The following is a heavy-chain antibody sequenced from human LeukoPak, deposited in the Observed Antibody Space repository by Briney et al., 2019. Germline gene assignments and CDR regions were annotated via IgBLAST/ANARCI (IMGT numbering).Heavy chain of an antibody. J-gene: IGHJ4*02. CDR2: IYSGGST. CDR1: GFTVSSNY. D-gene: IGHD3-10*01. Sequence: GSLRLSCAASGFTVSSNYMSWVRQAPGKGLEWVSVIYSGGSTYYADSVKGRFTISRDNSKNTLYLQMNSLRAEDTAVYYCARARVTYYYGSGFDYWGQGTLVTVSS. V-gene: IGHV3-53*01. CDR3: ARARVTYYYGSGFDY.